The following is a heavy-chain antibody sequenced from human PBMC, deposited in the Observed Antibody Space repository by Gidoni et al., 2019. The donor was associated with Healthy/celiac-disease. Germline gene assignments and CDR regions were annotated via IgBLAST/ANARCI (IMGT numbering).Heavy chain of an antibody. CDR1: GFTFSSYS. CDR3: ARDRIGYSGYDFAFYYGMDV. V-gene: IGHV3-48*04. J-gene: IGHJ6*02. D-gene: IGHD5-12*01. CDR2: ISSSSSTI. Sequence: EVQLVESGGGLVQPGGSLRLSCAASGFTFSSYSMNWVRQAPGKGLEWVSYISSSSSTIYYADSVKGRFTISRDNAKNSLYLQMNSLRAEDTAVYYCARDRIGYSGYDFAFYYGMDVWGQGTTVTVSS.